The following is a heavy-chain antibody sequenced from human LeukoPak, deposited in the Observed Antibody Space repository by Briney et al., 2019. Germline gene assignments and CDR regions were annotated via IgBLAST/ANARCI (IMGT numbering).Heavy chain of an antibody. Sequence: GGSLRLSCAASGFTFSSYGMHWVRQAPGKGLEWVAFISYDGSNKYHADSVKGRFTISRDNSKNTLYLQMDSLRAEDTAVYYCAKDHYDYGDYHFDYWGQGTLVTVSS. CDR3: AKDHYDYGDYHFDY. CDR2: ISYDGSNK. CDR1: GFTFSSYG. V-gene: IGHV3-30*18. J-gene: IGHJ4*02. D-gene: IGHD4-17*01.